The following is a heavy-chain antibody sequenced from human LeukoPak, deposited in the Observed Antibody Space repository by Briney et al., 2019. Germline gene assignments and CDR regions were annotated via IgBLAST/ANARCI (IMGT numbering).Heavy chain of an antibody. CDR3: AKSAPYYYDSSGYYSALDS. V-gene: IGHV3-30*18. CDR1: GFTFSNFG. CDR2: ISYDGSNT. J-gene: IGHJ4*02. Sequence: GGSLRLSCAASGFTFSNFGMHWVRQAPGKGLEWVAVISYDGSNTYYADSVKGRFTISRDNSKNTLYLQMNSLRAEDTAVYYCAKSAPYYYDSSGYYSALDSWGQGTLVTVSS. D-gene: IGHD3-22*01.